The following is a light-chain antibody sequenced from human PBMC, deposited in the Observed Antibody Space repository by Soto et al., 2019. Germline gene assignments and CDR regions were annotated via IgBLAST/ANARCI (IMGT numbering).Light chain of an antibody. V-gene: IGKV1-39*01. J-gene: IGKJ1*01. CDR1: QTINNC. CDR3: QQTYTYWS. CDR2: AAS. Sequence: DVQMTQSPSSLSASVGDRVTITCRASQTINNCLNWYQQRPGKAPKLLIYAASTLQSGVPSRFSGSGSGTDFTLTISRLQPEDFATYHCQQTYTYWSFGQGTKVE.